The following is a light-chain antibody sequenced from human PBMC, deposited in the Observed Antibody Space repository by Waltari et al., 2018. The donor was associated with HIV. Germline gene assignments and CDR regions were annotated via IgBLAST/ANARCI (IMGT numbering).Light chain of an antibody. CDR2: DAS. CDR3: QHRSSWPRGT. J-gene: IGKJ2*01. CDR1: QSVGSY. V-gene: IGKV3-11*01. Sequence: EIVLTQSPGTLSLSPGEIATLSCRASQSVGSYLAWYQQNPRKAPSLLIYDASNRATGIPARFSGRWSGTDFTLTISSLEPEDFAVYYCQHRSSWPRGTFGQGTKLEIQ.